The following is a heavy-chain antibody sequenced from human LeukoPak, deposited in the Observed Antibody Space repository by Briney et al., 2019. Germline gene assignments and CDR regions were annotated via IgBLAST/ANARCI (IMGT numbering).Heavy chain of an antibody. V-gene: IGHV4-39*01. Sequence: SETLSLTCTVSGGSISSSSYYWGWIRQPPGKGLEWIGSIYYSGSTYYNPSLKSRVTISVDTSKNQFSLKLTSVTAADTAVYYCARREYQLIPFDYWGQGTLVTVSS. J-gene: IGHJ4*02. CDR1: GGSISSSSYY. D-gene: IGHD2-2*01. CDR2: IYYSGST. CDR3: ARREYQLIPFDY.